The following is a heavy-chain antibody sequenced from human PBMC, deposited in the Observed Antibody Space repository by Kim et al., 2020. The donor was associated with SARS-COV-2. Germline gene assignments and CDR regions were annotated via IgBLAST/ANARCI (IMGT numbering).Heavy chain of an antibody. J-gene: IGHJ4*02. CDR1: GYTFTTFG. D-gene: IGHD3-10*01. V-gene: IGHV1-18*04. CDR2: ISAYNGNT. CDR3: VRVKGYNVYGSGSYYPY. Sequence: ASVKVSCKASGYTFTTFGFIWVRQAPGHALEWMGWISAYNGNTEYAQKFQDRVTMTTDTSTSTAYLELRSLRSDDTAVYYCVRVKGYNVYGSGSYYPYWGQGTLVTVSS.